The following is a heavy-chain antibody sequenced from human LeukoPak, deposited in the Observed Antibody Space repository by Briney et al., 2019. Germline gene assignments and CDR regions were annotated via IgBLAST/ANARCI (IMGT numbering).Heavy chain of an antibody. D-gene: IGHD2-15*01. V-gene: IGHV1-18*01. CDR3: ARDCIGCHGFDY. Sequence: GASVKVSCKASGYTFTSYGISWVQQAPGQGLEWMGWVSAYADNTNYAQKLQGRVTMTTDTSTSTAYMELRSLRSDDTAVYYCARDCIGCHGFDYWGQGTLVTVSS. CDR1: GYTFTSYG. J-gene: IGHJ4*02. CDR2: VSAYADNT.